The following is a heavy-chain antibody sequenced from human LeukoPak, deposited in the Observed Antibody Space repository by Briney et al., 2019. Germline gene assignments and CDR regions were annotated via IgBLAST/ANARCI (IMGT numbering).Heavy chain of an antibody. D-gene: IGHD1-26*01. CDR3: ARGSRWELPLDY. J-gene: IGHJ4*02. V-gene: IGHV4-34*01. CDR1: GGSFSSYY. Sequence: SETLSLTCAVYGGSFSSYYWSWIRQGPGKGLEWIGEINHSGSTNYNPSLKSRVTISVDTSKNQFSLKLSSVTAADTAVYYCARGSRWELPLDYWGQGTLVTVSS. CDR2: INHSGST.